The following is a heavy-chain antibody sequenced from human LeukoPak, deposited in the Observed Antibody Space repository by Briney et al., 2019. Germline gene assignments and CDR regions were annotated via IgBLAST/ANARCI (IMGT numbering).Heavy chain of an antibody. D-gene: IGHD2-8*01. Sequence: GGSLRLSCAASGFTFSYYWMHWVRQAPGKGLVWVARIRTDGTSTSYADSVKGRFTISRDNAKNTLYLQMNSLRVEDTAVYYCARDRFCTTDRCSDYWGQGTLVTVSS. V-gene: IGHV3-74*01. CDR3: ARDRFCTTDRCSDY. CDR1: GFTFSYYW. J-gene: IGHJ4*02. CDR2: IRTDGTST.